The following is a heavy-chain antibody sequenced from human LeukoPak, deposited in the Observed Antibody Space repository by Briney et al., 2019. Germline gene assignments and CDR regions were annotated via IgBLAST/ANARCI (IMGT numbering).Heavy chain of an antibody. CDR2: ISSSGSTI. V-gene: IGHV3-11*01. J-gene: IGHJ4*02. CDR1: GFTFSDYY. CDR3: ARDLRQYYYGSGSYYNGHY. Sequence: GGSLRLSCAASGFTFSDYYMSWIRQAPGKGLEWVSYISSSGSTIYYADSEKGRFTISRDNAKNSLYLQMNSLRAEDTAVYYCARDLRQYYYGSGSYYNGHYWGQGTLVTVSS. D-gene: IGHD3-10*01.